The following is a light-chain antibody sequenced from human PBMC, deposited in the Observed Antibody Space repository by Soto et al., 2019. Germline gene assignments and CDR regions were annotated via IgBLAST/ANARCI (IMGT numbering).Light chain of an antibody. J-gene: IGLJ2*01. CDR3: ATWDDSLNKEV. V-gene: IGLV1-36*01. CDR2: YDD. Sequence: QSVLTKPPSVSGAPRQRVTISCSGSSSNIGNKPVNWYQQLPGKAPRLLIYYDDLLPSGVSDRFSGSKSGTSASLAISGLQSEDEADYYCATWDDSLNKEVFGGGTKVTVL. CDR1: SSNIGNKP.